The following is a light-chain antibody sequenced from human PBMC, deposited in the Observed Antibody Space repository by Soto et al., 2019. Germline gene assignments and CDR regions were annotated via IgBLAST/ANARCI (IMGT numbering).Light chain of an antibody. Sequence: QSVLTQPPSVSGSPGQSVAISCSGTSSDVGSYNHVSWYQQAPGTAPKVMIYEVSNRPSGVPDRFSGSKSGNTASLTISELQPEDEADYYCYSFTTSSTYVFGTGTKVTVL. CDR1: SSDVGSYNH. J-gene: IGLJ1*01. V-gene: IGLV2-18*02. CDR2: EVS. CDR3: YSFTTSSTYV.